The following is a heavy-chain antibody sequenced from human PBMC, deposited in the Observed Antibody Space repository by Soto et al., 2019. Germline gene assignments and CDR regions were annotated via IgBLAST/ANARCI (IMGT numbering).Heavy chain of an antibody. CDR2: VSPYNGHT. CDR1: GYSFTSYG. V-gene: IGHV1-18*01. D-gene: IGHD2-2*01. Sequence: ASVKVSCKASGYSFTSYGISWVRRAPGQGLEWMGWVSPYNGHTQFAQRFQGRVTMTTDTSTKTAYMELRNLRSDDTAHYYCARDLTIVPATHPRLENYGMDVWGQATTVTVSS. CDR3: ARDLTIVPATHPRLENYGMDV. J-gene: IGHJ6*02.